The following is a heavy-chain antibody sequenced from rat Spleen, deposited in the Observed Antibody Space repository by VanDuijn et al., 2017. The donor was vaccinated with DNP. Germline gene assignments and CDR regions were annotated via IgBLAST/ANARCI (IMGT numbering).Heavy chain of an antibody. V-gene: IGHV5-20*01. Sequence: EVQLVESGGGLVQPGRSLKLSCAASGFTFSDYYMAWVRQAPAKGLEWVATISYNGGTPYYRDSVKGRFTISRDNAKSTLYLQMDSLRSEDTATYYCTVDRDGSYGVAYWGQGTLVTVSS. J-gene: IGHJ3*01. CDR3: TVDRDGSYGVAY. CDR2: ISYNGGTP. D-gene: IGHD1-12*02. CDR1: GFTFSDYY.